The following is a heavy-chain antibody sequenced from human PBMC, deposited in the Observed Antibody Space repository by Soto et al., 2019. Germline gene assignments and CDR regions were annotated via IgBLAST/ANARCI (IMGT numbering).Heavy chain of an antibody. V-gene: IGHV3-15*01. J-gene: IGHJ3*02. D-gene: IGHD2-15*01. Sequence: GGSLRLSCAASGFTFSNAWMSWVRQAPGKGLEWVGRIKSKTDCGITAYAAPVKGRFTISRDDAKITLYLQMNILNTEDTALYYCTTEVVVVVATSSYAFDIWGQGTMVTVSS. CDR3: TTEVVVVVATSSYAFDI. CDR1: GFTFSNAW. CDR2: IKSKTDCGIT.